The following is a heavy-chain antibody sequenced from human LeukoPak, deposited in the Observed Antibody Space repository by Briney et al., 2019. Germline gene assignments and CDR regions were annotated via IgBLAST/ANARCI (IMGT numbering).Heavy chain of an antibody. CDR3: ARGRIQLWNWFDP. V-gene: IGHV5-51*01. J-gene: IGHJ5*02. D-gene: IGHD5-18*01. CDR2: IYPGDSDT. CDR1: GYSFTSYW. Sequence: GESLKISCKGSGYSFTSYWIGWGRQMPGKGLEWMGIIYPGDSDTRYSPSFQGQVTISADKSIRTAYLQWSSLKASDTAMYYCARGRIQLWNWFDPWGQGTLVTVSS.